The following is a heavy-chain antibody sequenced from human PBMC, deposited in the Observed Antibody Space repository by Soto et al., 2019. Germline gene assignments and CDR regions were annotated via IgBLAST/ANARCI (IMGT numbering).Heavy chain of an antibody. V-gene: IGHV1-2*04. J-gene: IGHJ4*02. Sequence: ASVKVSCKASGYTFTGYYMHWVRQAPGQGLEWMGWINPNSGGTNYAQKFQGWVTMTRDTSISTAYMELSRLRSDDTAVYYCARGPFYYDSSGYYFLFDYWGQGTLVTVSS. D-gene: IGHD3-22*01. CDR1: GYTFTGYY. CDR3: ARGPFYYDSSGYYFLFDY. CDR2: INPNSGGT.